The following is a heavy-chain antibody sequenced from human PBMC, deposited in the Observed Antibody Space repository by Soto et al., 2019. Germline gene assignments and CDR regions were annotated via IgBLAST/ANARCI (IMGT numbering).Heavy chain of an antibody. V-gene: IGHV3-23*01. D-gene: IGHD4-17*01. CDR2: ISGSGGST. CDR1: GFTFSSYA. CDR3: AKDSITVTNGYYYYYMDV. J-gene: IGHJ6*03. Sequence: GGSLRLSCAASGFTFSSYAMSWVRQAPGKGLEWVSAISGSGGSTYYRNSVKGRFTISRDNSKNKLYLQMNSLRAEDTAVYYCAKDSITVTNGYYYYYMDVWGKGTTVTVSS.